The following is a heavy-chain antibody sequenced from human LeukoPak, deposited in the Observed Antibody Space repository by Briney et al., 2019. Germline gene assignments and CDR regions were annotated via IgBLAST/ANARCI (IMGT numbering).Heavy chain of an antibody. D-gene: IGHD2-2*03. J-gene: IGHJ3*02. CDR1: GFTFSNHA. V-gene: IGHV3-30*04. CDR3: ARVDDLDAFDI. CDR2: MSDDGSTK. Sequence: PGRSLRLSCLTSGFTFSNHAMRWVRQGPGKGLEWVAVMSDDGSTKFYADSVKGRFTISRDNSKNTLFLQINSLRPEDTAVYYCARVDDLDAFDIWGQGTLVTVSS.